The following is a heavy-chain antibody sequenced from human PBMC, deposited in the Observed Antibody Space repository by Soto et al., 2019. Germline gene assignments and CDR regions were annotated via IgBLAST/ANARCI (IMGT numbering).Heavy chain of an antibody. CDR1: GGTFSSYA. J-gene: IGHJ5*02. CDR2: IIPIFGTA. V-gene: IGHV1-69*01. CDR3: AGDEISCSSTSCSNPYNWFDP. Sequence: QVQLVQSGAEVKKPGSSVKVSCKASGGTFSSYAISWVRQAPGQGLEWMGGIIPIFGTANYAQKFQGRVTITADESTSTAYMELSSLRSEDTAVYYCAGDEISCSSTSCSNPYNWFDPWGQGTLVTVSS. D-gene: IGHD2-2*01.